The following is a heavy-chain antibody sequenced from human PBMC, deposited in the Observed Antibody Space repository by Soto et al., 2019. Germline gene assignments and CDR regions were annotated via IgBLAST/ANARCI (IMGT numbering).Heavy chain of an antibody. Sequence: EVQLVESGGGLVQPGGSLRLSCAASGITLSDYWMNWVRQAPGKGLEWVANIKQDGSEKYYVDSVKGRFTISRDNPKNSVSLQMDSLRGEDTAVYFCARGRGFPIDYPGQGTLVTVSS. CDR1: GITLSDYW. D-gene: IGHD1-26*01. J-gene: IGHJ4*02. V-gene: IGHV3-7*01. CDR3: ARGRGFPIDY. CDR2: IKQDGSEK.